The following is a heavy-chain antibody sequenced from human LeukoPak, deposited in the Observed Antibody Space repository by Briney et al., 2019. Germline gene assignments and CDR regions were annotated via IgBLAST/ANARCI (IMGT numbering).Heavy chain of an antibody. CDR3: EKDPYHIDSSGYYYHGYFEY. CDR1: GFTVSSNY. CDR2: IYSGGST. V-gene: IGHV3-66*01. Sequence: GGSLRLSCAASGFTVSSNYMSWVRQAPGKGLEWVSVIYSGGSTYYADSVKGRFTFSRDNSKNTLYLEMNSLRADDTAVYYCEKDPYHIDSSGYYYHGYFEYWGQGTLVTVSS. J-gene: IGHJ4*02. D-gene: IGHD3-22*01.